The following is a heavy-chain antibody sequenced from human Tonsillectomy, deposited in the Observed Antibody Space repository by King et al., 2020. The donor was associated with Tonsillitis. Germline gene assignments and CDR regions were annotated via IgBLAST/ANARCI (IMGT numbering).Heavy chain of an antibody. D-gene: IGHD3-16*02. V-gene: IGHV3-30*18. CDR3: AKDGIALSDWYFDL. J-gene: IGHJ2*01. CDR1: GFTFSNYG. Sequence: VQLVESGGGVVQPGRSLRLSCAASGFTFSNYGMHWVRQAPGKGPEWVALIAYDASYENYADSVKGRFAISRDNSKNTLYLEMNSLRVEDTAVYYCAKDGIALSDWYFDLWGRGTLVTVSS. CDR2: IAYDASYE.